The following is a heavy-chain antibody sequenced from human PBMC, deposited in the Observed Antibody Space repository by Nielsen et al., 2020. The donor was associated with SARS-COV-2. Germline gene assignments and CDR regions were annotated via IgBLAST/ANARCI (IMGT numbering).Heavy chain of an antibody. CDR1: GFTFSSYG. Sequence: GESLKISCAASGFTFSSYGMHWVRQAPGKGLGWVALISYDGSNKYYGDSVKGRFTISRDNPKNTLYLQMNSLRAEDTAVYYCARDWRYYFDYWGQGTLVTVSS. D-gene: IGHD1-1*01. CDR3: ARDWRYYFDY. V-gene: IGHV3-33*05. J-gene: IGHJ4*02. CDR2: ISYDGSNK.